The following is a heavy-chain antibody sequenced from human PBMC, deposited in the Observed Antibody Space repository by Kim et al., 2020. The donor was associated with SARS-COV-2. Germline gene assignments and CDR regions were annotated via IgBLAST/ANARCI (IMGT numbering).Heavy chain of an antibody. CDR2: ISAYNGNT. D-gene: IGHD3-10*01. Sequence: ASVKVSCKASGYTFTSYGISWVRQAPGQGLEWMGWISAYNGNTNYAQKLQGRVTMTTDTSTSTAYMELRSLRSDDTAVYYCARTPGSYYNPYYYGMDVWGQGTTVTVSS. CDR3: ARTPGSYYNPYYYGMDV. CDR1: GYTFTSYG. J-gene: IGHJ6*02. V-gene: IGHV1-18*04.